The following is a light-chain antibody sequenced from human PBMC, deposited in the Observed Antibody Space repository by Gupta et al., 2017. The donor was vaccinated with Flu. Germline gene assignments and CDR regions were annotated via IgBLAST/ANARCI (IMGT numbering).Light chain of an antibody. Sequence: QSVLTQPPSVSGAPGQRVTISCPGGSSNFGAGYDVHWFHQLPGQAPKLLIYATTNRPSGVPDRFSCSKSGTSASLAITGLQAEDDATYICQSYDDNLTGPWVFGGWTKLTVL. CDR2: ATT. J-gene: IGLJ3*02. CDR1: SSNFGAGYD. V-gene: IGLV1-40*01. CDR3: QSYDDNLTGPWV.